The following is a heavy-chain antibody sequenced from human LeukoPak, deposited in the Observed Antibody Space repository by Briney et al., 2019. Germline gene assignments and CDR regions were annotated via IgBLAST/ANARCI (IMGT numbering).Heavy chain of an antibody. J-gene: IGHJ4*02. CDR2: INHSGST. CDR3: ARTGDVVVVAAKPNYYFDY. D-gene: IGHD2-15*01. V-gene: IGHV4-34*01. CDR1: GGSFSGYY. Sequence: SETLSLTCAVYGGSFSGYYWSWIRQPPGEGLEWIGEINHSGSTNYNPSLKSRVTISVDTSKNQFSLKLSSVTAADTAVYYCARTGDVVVVAAKPNYYFDYWGQGTLVTVSS.